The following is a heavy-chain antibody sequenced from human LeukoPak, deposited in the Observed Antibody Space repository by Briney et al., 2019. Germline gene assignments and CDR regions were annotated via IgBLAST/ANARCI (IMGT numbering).Heavy chain of an antibody. CDR1: GGSISSYY. D-gene: IGHD3-10*01. CDR3: ARVLLWFGGNWFDP. CDR2: VYYTGST. J-gene: IGHJ5*02. V-gene: IGHV4-59*12. Sequence: SETLSLTCTVSGGSISSYYWSWVRQPPGKGLEWIGFVYYTGSTNYSPSLKSRVTISVDTSKNQFSLKLSSVTAADTAVYYCARVLLWFGGNWFDPWGQGTLVTVSS.